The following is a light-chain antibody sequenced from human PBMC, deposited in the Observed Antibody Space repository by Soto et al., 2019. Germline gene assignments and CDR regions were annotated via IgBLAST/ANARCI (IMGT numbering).Light chain of an antibody. CDR3: MQGTHWPRI. CDR1: QSLVNSDGTTY. J-gene: IGKJ2*01. Sequence: DVVMTQSPLSLPVTVGQSASISCRSSQSLVNSDGTTYLSWLQQRPGHSPRRLVYRVSNRDSGVPDRFSGSGSGSDFTLKISRVEAEDVGVYYCMQGTHWPRILGQGTKLEI. V-gene: IGKV2-30*01. CDR2: RVS.